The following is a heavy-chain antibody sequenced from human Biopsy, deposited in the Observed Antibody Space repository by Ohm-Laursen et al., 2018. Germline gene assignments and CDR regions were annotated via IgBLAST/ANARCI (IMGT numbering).Heavy chain of an antibody. CDR1: GYSFTNHD. D-gene: IGHD4-23*01. V-gene: IGHV1-8*01. Sequence: ASVKVSCKASGYSFTNHDINWVRQATGQGLEWMGWMNPNSGNTGYAQKFQDRVTMTWNTSTSTAYMELSSLRSGDTAVYYCARGEDGGGDYYYGLDVWGQGTTVTVFS. J-gene: IGHJ6*02. CDR2: MNPNSGNT. CDR3: ARGEDGGGDYYYGLDV.